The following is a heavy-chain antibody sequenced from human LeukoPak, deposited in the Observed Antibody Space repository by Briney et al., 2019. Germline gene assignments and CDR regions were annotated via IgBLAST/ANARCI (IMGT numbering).Heavy chain of an antibody. V-gene: IGHV4-38-2*02. Sequence: PSETLSLTCTVSGYSISSGYYWGWIRQPPGKGLEWIGSIYYSGSTYYNPSLKSRVTISVDTSKNQFSLKLSSVTAADTAVYYCARAWGYSFDYWGQGTLVTVSS. CDR1: GYSISSGYY. J-gene: IGHJ4*02. CDR3: ARAWGYSFDY. D-gene: IGHD5-18*01. CDR2: IYYSGST.